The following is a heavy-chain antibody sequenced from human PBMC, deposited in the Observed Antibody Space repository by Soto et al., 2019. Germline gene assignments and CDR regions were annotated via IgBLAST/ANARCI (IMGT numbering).Heavy chain of an antibody. CDR2: ISSSSSYI. V-gene: IGHV3-21*01. CDR1: GVSFSSYI. D-gene: IGHD2-21*02. CDR3: ARDVVVTAIYGMDV. Sequence: GGFVRLTCAASGVSFSSYIMNWGREAPGKGLEWVSSISSSSSYIYYADSVKGRFTISRDNAKNSLYLQMNSLRAEDTAVYYCARDVVVTAIYGMDVWGQGTTVTVSS. J-gene: IGHJ6*02.